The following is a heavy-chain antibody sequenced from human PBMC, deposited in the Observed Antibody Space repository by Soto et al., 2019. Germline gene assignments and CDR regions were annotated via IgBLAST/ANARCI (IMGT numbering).Heavy chain of an antibody. CDR1: GGSISSGGYY. CDR3: ARSGRITMVRGVTE. CDR2: IYYSGST. J-gene: IGHJ4*02. D-gene: IGHD3-10*01. V-gene: IGHV4-31*03. Sequence: QVQLQESGPGLVKPSQTLSLTCTVSGGSISSGGYYWSWIRQHPGKGLEWIGYIYYSGSTYYNPFLKSRVTMSVDTSNNQFSLKLSSVTAADTAVYYCARSGRITMVRGVTEGGQGTLVTVSS.